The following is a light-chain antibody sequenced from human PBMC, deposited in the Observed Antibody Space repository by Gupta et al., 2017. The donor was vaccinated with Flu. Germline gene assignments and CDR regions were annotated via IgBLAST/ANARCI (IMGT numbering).Light chain of an antibody. Sequence: EVVLTQSPATLSLSPGERAVLSCRASQSVRPSLAWYQQKPGQAPRLLMYDASRRAAGLPARFSGSGSGTDFTLTISTREPEDFAVYYCQQRSDLPMYTFGQGTKLEIK. CDR3: QQRSDLPMYT. CDR2: DAS. J-gene: IGKJ2*01. V-gene: IGKV3-11*01. CDR1: QSVRPS.